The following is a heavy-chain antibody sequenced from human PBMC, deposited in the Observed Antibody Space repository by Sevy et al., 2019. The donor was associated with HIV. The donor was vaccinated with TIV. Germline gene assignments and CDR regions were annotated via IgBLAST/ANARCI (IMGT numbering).Heavy chain of an antibody. Sequence: GGSLRLSCAASGFTFSSYAMSWVRQAPGKGLEWVSTINNSGGSTYYADSVKGRFTISRDNAKSSLYLQMNSLRAEDTAVYYCARTGCSITSCLTADAFDIWGQGTLVTVS. CDR1: GFTFSSYA. D-gene: IGHD2-2*01. CDR3: ARTGCSITSCLTADAFDI. J-gene: IGHJ3*02. CDR2: INNSGGST. V-gene: IGHV3-21*06.